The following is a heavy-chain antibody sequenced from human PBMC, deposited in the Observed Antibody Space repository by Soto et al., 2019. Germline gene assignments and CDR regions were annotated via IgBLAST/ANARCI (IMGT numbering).Heavy chain of an antibody. D-gene: IGHD6-13*01. Sequence: SVKVSCKASGGTFSSYAISWVRQAPGQGLEWMGGIIPIFGTADYAQKFQGRVTITADESTSTAYMELSSLRSGDTAVYYCARDMQQQREPYYYYHYGMDVWGQGTTVTVSS. V-gene: IGHV1-69*13. CDR3: ARDMQQQREPYYYYHYGMDV. CDR1: GGTFSSYA. J-gene: IGHJ6*02. CDR2: IIPIFGTA.